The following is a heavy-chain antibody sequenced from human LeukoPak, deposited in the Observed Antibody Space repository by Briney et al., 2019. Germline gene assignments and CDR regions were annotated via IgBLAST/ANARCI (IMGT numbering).Heavy chain of an antibody. D-gene: IGHD3-16*02. Sequence: ASVKVSCKASGYTFTSYGISWVRQAPGQGLEWMGWISAYNGNTNYAQKLQGRVTMTTDTSTSTAYMELRSLRFDDTAVYYCARGRYYDYVWGSYPDSRPYYFDYWGQGTLVTVSS. CDR3: ARGRYYDYVWGSYPDSRPYYFDY. J-gene: IGHJ4*02. V-gene: IGHV1-18*01. CDR1: GYTFTSYG. CDR2: ISAYNGNT.